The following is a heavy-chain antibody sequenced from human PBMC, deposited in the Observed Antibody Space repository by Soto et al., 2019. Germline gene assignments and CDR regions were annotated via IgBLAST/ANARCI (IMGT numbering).Heavy chain of an antibody. V-gene: IGHV3-23*01. CDR2: ISGSGGST. Sequence: GGSLRLSCAASGFTFSSYAMSWVRQAPGKGLEWVSAISGSGGSTYYADSVKGRFTISRDNSKNTLYLQMNSLRAEDTAVYYCAKLVPYYDFWSAPGAFDIWGQGTMVTVSS. CDR3: AKLVPYYDFWSAPGAFDI. J-gene: IGHJ3*02. CDR1: GFTFSSYA. D-gene: IGHD3-3*01.